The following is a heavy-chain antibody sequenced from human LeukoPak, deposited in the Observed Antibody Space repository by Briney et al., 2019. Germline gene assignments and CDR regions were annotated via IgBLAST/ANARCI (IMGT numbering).Heavy chain of an antibody. CDR2: IYYSGST. J-gene: IGHJ4*02. D-gene: IGHD1-26*01. CDR3: ARDPRVGASNGLDY. CDR1: GGSISSSSYY. V-gene: IGHV4-39*07. Sequence: SETLSLTCTVSGGSISSSSYYWGWIRQPPGKGLEWIGSIYYSGSTYYNPSLKSRVTISVDTSKNQFSLKLSSVTAADTAVYYCARDPRVGASNGLDYWGQGTLVTVSS.